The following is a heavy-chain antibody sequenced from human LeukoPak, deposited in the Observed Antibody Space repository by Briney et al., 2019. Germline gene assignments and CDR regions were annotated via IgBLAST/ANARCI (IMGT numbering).Heavy chain of an antibody. J-gene: IGHJ6*03. CDR1: GDSISSSSFY. CDR3: ARSASEAITIFGVATPYYYYYMDV. D-gene: IGHD3-3*01. V-gene: IGHV4-39*07. CDR2: IYHSGST. Sequence: SEALSLTCTVSGDSISSSSFYWGWIRQPPGKGLEWIGNIYHSGSTYYNPSLKSRGTISLDTSKRQFSLKLSSVTAADTAVYYCARSASEAITIFGVATPYYYYYMDVWGKGTTVTVSS.